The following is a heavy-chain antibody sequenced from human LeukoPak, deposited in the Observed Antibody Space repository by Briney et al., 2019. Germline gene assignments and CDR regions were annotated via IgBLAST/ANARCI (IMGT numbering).Heavy chain of an antibody. CDR3: ASPQWSPHPRCFDP. D-gene: IGHD2-15*01. CDR1: GGSISSGDYY. V-gene: IGHV4-30-4*01. Sequence: TSETLSLTCTVSGGSISSGDYYWSWIRQPPGKGLEWIGYIYYSGSTYYNPSLKSRVTISVDTSKNQFSLKLSSVTAADTAVYYWASPQWSPHPRCFDPGAQETVVPVPS. CDR2: IYYSGST. J-gene: IGHJ5*02.